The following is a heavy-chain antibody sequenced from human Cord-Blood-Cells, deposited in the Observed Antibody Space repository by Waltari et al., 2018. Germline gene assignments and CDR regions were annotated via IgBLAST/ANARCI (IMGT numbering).Heavy chain of an antibody. V-gene: IGHV3-15*01. D-gene: IGHD3-10*01. CDR1: GFCFSNAW. CDR2: IKSKTDGGTT. CDR3: TTDQGDYYGSGSYDY. Sequence: EVQLVESGGGLVKPGGSVRLSCAASGFCFSNAWVSWARQAPVRGREWVGRIKSKTDGGTTDYAAPVKGRFTISRDDSKNTLYLQMNSLKTEDTAVYYCTTDQGDYYGSGSYDYWGQGTLVTVSS. J-gene: IGHJ4*02.